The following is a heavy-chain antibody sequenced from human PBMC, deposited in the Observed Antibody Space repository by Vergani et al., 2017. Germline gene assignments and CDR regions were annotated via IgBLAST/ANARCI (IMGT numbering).Heavy chain of an antibody. D-gene: IGHD3-10*01. Sequence: EVQLVQSGAEVKKPGESLRISCKGSGYSFTSYWISWVRQMPGKGLEWMGRIDPSDSYTNYSPSFQGHVTSSADKSISTAYLQWSSLKASDTAMYYCARRIEGYYYGSGSYYNDYWGQGTLVTVSS. V-gene: IGHV5-10-1*01. J-gene: IGHJ4*02. CDR2: IDPSDSYT. CDR3: ARRIEGYYYGSGSYYNDY. CDR1: GYSFTSYW.